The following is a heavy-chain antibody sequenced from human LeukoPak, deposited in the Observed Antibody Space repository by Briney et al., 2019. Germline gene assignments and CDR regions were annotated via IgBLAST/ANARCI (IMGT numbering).Heavy chain of an antibody. CDR1: GGSFSGYY. CDR2: INHSGST. D-gene: IGHD6-6*01. V-gene: IGHV4-34*01. J-gene: IGHJ4*02. Sequence: PSETLSLTCAVYGGSFSGYYWSWIRQPPGKGLEWIGEINHSGSTNYNPSLKSRVTISVDTSKNQFSLKLSSATAADTAVYYCARVGGRFSSSSKDYWGQGTLVTVSS. CDR3: ARVGGRFSSSSKDY.